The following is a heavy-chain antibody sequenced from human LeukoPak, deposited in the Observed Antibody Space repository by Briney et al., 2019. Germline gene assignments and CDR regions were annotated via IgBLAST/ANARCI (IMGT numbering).Heavy chain of an antibody. CDR3: ARGPPVEQLLYFDY. V-gene: IGHV1-69*01. Sequence: SXGTFSSYAXXXXRQAXXQGLXXXXXIIPIFGTANYAQKFQGRVTITADESTSTAYMELSSLRSEDTAVYYCARGPPVEQLLYFDYWGQGTLVTVSS. J-gene: IGHJ4*02. D-gene: IGHD6-6*01. CDR2: IIPIFGTA. CDR1: XGTFSSYA.